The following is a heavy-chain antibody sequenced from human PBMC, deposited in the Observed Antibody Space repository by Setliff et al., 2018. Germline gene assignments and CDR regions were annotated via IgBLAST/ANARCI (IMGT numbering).Heavy chain of an antibody. J-gene: IGHJ4*01. V-gene: IGHV3-30*02. CDR2: IRYDGSYE. CDR3: AKASLAYSFGYYFDS. D-gene: IGHD5-18*01. CDR1: ESTFSSFG. Sequence: GGSLRLSCTASESTFSSFGMHWVRQAPGKGLEWVGLIRYDGSYEYYADSVQGRFTISRDNSKNTLFLHMNNLRPEDTALYYCAKASLAYSFGYYFDSWGQGALVTVSS.